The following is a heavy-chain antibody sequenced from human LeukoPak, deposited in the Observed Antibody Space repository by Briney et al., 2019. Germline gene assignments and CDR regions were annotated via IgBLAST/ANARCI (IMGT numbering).Heavy chain of an antibody. CDR1: GGTFSSYA. Sequence: ASVKVSCKASGGTFSSYAISWVRQAPGQGLEWMGWISAYNGNTNYAQKLQGRVTMTTDTSTSTAYMELRSLRSDDTAVYYCARDHKVLRYFAWLSRRDNWFDPWGKGPWSPSPQ. CDR3: ARDHKVLRYFAWLSRRDNWFDP. CDR2: ISAYNGNT. V-gene: IGHV1-18*01. J-gene: IGHJ5*02. D-gene: IGHD3-9*01.